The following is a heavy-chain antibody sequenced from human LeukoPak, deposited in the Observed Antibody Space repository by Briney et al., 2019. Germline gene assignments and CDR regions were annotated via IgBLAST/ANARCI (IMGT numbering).Heavy chain of an antibody. V-gene: IGHV3-11*01. J-gene: IGHJ6*02. CDR3: ARDGVAGRGYYYYGMDV. CDR2: ISSSGSTI. CDR1: GFTFSDYY. Sequence: GGSLRLTCAASGFTFSDYYMSWIRQAPGKGLEWVSYISSSGSTIYYADSVKGRFTISRDNAKNSLYLQMNSLRAEDTAVYYCARDGVAGRGYYYYGMDVWGQGTTVTVSS. D-gene: IGHD6-19*01.